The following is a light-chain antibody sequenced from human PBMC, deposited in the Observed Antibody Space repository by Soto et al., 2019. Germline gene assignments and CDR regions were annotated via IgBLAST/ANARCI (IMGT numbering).Light chain of an antibody. CDR3: QQYGNLWT. CDR1: QSINNY. Sequence: DIPLTQSPSTLSASVGDRVTFSCRASQSINNYLAWYQQKPGKAPKLLIYKASTLESGVPSTFSGSGSGTEFSLTISSLQPDDFATYYCQQYGNLWTFGQGTKVEIK. J-gene: IGKJ1*01. V-gene: IGKV1-5*03. CDR2: KAS.